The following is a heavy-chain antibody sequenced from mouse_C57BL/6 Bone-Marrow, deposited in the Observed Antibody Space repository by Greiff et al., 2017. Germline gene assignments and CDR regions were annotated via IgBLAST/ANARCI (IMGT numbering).Heavy chain of an antibody. Sequence: EVKLMESGGGLVQPKGSLKLSCAASGFSFNTYAMNWVRQAPGKGLEWVARIRSKSNNYATYYADSVKDRFTISRDDSESMLYLQMNNLKTEETAMYYWVRFLYVYYYAMDYWGQGTSVTVSS. V-gene: IGHV10-1*01. CDR1: GFSFNTYA. CDR2: IRSKSNNYAT. J-gene: IGHJ4*01. D-gene: IGHD2-3*01. CDR3: VRFLYVYYYAMDY.